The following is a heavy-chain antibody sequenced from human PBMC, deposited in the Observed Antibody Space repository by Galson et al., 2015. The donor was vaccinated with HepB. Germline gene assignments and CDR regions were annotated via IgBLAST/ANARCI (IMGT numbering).Heavy chain of an antibody. J-gene: IGHJ6*02. V-gene: IGHV1-18*01. CDR2: ISAYNGNT. CDR1: GYTFTSYG. D-gene: IGHD6-13*01. Sequence: SVKVSCKASGYTFTSYGISWVRQAPGQGLEWMGWISAYNGNTNYAQKLQGRVTMTTDTSTSTAYMELRSLRSDDTAVYYCASGESSSTRGRGYYYGMDVWGQGTTVTVSS. CDR3: ASGESSSTRGRGYYYGMDV.